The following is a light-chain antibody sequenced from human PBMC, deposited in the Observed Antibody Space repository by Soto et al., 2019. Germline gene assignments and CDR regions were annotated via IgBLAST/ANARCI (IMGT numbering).Light chain of an antibody. Sequence: EIVMTQSPATLSVSPGERATLSCRASQSVSSNLAWYQQKPGQAPRLLIYGASTRATGIPARFSGSGSGTEFTLTISSLQSEDFAVYYCQQNNNWPMNTFGQGTKLEIK. J-gene: IGKJ2*01. CDR1: QSVSSN. CDR2: GAS. CDR3: QQNNNWPMNT. V-gene: IGKV3-15*01.